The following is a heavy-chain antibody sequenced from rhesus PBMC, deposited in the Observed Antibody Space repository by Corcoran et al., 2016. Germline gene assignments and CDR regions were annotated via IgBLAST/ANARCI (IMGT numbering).Heavy chain of an antibody. CDR2: ISNTGKTI. D-gene: IGHD1-26*01. CDR1: GFTFSSYD. Sequence: EVQLVESGGGLVQPGGSLRLSCAASGFTFSSYDMSWVRQALGKGLEWVSSISNTGKTIFCADYGKGRFTISRDNAMNSLSLQQNSLKTDDTAVYYCTPPLITGTRRASDYWGQGVLVTVSS. J-gene: IGHJ4*01. CDR3: TPPLITGTRRASDY. V-gene: IGHV3S4*01.